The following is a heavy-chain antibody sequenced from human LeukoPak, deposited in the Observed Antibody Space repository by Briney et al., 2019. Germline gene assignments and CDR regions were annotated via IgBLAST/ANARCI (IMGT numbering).Heavy chain of an antibody. CDR1: GFTFTSCA. CDR2: ISGSGGST. V-gene: IGHV3-23*01. D-gene: IGHD6-19*01. CDR3: AKSYRGYSRGPCDY. Sequence: GGSLRLSCAASGFTFTSCAMSWVRQAPGKGLEWVSAISGSGGSTYYADSVKGRFTISRDNSKNTLYLQMNSLRAEDTAVYYCAKSYRGYSRGPCDYWGQGTLVTVSS. J-gene: IGHJ4*02.